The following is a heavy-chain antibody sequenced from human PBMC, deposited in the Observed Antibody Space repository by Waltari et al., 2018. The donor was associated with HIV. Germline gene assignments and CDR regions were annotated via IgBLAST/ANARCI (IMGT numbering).Heavy chain of an antibody. D-gene: IGHD3-22*01. Sequence: QVQLVQSGAEVKKPGSSVKVSCKASGGTFSSYAITWVRQAPGPGLEWMGGIIPIFGTANYAQKFQGRVTITADESTSTAYMELSSLRSEDTAVYYCARDRVTYYYDSSGYDAFDIWGQGTMVTVSS. V-gene: IGHV1-69*01. CDR1: GGTFSSYA. CDR2: IIPIFGTA. J-gene: IGHJ3*02. CDR3: ARDRVTYYYDSSGYDAFDI.